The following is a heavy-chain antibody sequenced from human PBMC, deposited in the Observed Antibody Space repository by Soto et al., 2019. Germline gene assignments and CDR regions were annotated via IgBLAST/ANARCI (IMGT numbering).Heavy chain of an antibody. J-gene: IGHJ6*02. Sequence: QVQLVQSGPEVKKPGASVKVSCQASGYTFTTYYMHWVRQAPGQGLEWMGIINPNGGSTNYAQKFRGRVTRTSDTSTGTVYMELTSLRSEDTAVYYCARDRYYYDYYGMDVWGQGTTVTVSS. CDR2: INPNGGST. CDR3: ARDRYYYDYYGMDV. CDR1: GYTFTTYY. V-gene: IGHV1-46*01.